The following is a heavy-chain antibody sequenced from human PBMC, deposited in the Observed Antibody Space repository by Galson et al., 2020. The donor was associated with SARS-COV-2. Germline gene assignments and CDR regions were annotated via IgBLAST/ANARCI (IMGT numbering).Heavy chain of an antibody. J-gene: IGHJ4*02. Sequence: ASVKVSCTASGYTFISFYIHWVQQAPGQGLEWMGVIHPSGDITSYAQKLRGRVTVTRDMSTQTVYMGLSSLTSEDTAVYYCAREWGDINSSVFDYWGQGSLVVVSS. CDR2: IHPSGDIT. V-gene: IGHV1-46*04. CDR1: GYTFISFY. CDR3: AREWGDINSSVFDY. D-gene: IGHD2-21*01.